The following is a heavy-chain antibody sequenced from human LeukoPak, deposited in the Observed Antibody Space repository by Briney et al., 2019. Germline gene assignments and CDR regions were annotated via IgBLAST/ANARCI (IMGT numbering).Heavy chain of an antibody. CDR3: ARAPKETGDFGP. CDR2: TYYRSKWYN. D-gene: IGHD7-27*01. CDR1: GDSISSNSAA. V-gene: IGHV6-1*01. Sequence: SQTLSLTCAISGDSISSNSAAWNWIRQSPSRGLEWLGRTYYRSKWYNDYAVSVKSRITINPDTYKNQFSLQLNSVTPEDTAVYYCARAPKETGDFGPWGQGTLVTVSS. J-gene: IGHJ5*02.